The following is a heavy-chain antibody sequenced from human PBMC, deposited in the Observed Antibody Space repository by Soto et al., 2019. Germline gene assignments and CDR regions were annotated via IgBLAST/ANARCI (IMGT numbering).Heavy chain of an antibody. D-gene: IGHD1-7*01. J-gene: IGHJ5*02. V-gene: IGHV1-24*01. Sequence: ASVKVSCKVSGYTLTELSMHWVRQAPGKGLEWMGGFDPEDGETIYAQKFQGRVTMTEDTSTDTAYMELSSLRSEDTAVYYCSTVTGTSLIGPWFDPWGQGTLVTVSS. CDR1: GYTLTELS. CDR2: FDPEDGET. CDR3: STVTGTSLIGPWFDP.